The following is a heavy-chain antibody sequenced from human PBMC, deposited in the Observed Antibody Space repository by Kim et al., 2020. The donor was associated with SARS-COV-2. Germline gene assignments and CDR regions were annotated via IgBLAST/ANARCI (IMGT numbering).Heavy chain of an antibody. V-gene: IGHV3-73*01. CDR1: GFPFSDSV. CDR2: VRRKGDNYAT. Sequence: GGSLRLSCAASGFPFSDSVLHWVRQASGRGLEWVGRVRRKGDNYATEYAASVKGRFTISRDDSSSMAYLQMKTLKTEDTAVYYCGRHAPAASEDALDVWGRGTRVTVSS. J-gene: IGHJ3*01. D-gene: IGHD2-2*01. CDR3: GRHAPAASEDALDV.